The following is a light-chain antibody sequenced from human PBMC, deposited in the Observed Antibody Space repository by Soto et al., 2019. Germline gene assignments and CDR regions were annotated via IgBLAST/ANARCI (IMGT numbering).Light chain of an antibody. V-gene: IGKV1-5*01. CDR3: QQYSLDST. CDR2: DAS. CDR1: QNINYC. Sequence: DIQMTQYPSTLSASVGDRGTIAVRASQNINYCLAWYQQKPGKAPILLIYDASTLESGVPSRFSGSGSGTEFTITISSLQPDDFATYYCQQYSLDSTFGQGTKVDIK. J-gene: IGKJ1*01.